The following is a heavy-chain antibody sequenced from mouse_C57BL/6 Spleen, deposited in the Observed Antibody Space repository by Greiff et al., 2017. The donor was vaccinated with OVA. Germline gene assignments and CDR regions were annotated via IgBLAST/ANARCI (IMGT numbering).Heavy chain of an antibody. J-gene: IGHJ2*01. CDR3: ARHEIYYGSSYEYYLDY. CDR1: GFTFSSYG. Sequence: EVQLVESGGDLVKPGGSLKLSCAASGFTFSSYGMSWVRQTPDKRLEWVATISRGGSYTYYTDSVKGRFTISRDNAKNTPYLQMSSLKSEDTAMDYCARHEIYYGSSYEYYLDYWGQGTTLTVSS. CDR2: ISRGGSYT. V-gene: IGHV5-6*01. D-gene: IGHD1-1*01.